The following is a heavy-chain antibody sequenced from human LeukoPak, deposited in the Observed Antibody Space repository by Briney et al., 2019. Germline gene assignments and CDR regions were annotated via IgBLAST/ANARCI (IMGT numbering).Heavy chain of an antibody. V-gene: IGHV4-59*12. Sequence: PSETLSLTCTVSGGSISSYYWSWIRQPPGKGLEWIGYIYYSGSTNYNPSLKSRVTISVDTSKNQFSLKLSSVTAADTAVYYCARGTYYYDSSGYWPLTFDYWGQGTLVTVSS. J-gene: IGHJ4*02. CDR2: IYYSGST. CDR3: ARGTYYYDSSGYWPLTFDY. CDR1: GGSISSYY. D-gene: IGHD3-22*01.